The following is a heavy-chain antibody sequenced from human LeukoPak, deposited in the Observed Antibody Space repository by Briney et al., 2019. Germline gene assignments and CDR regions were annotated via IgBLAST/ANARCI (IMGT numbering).Heavy chain of an antibody. D-gene: IGHD2-15*01. CDR2: IYHSGST. CDR3: ARLLGYCSGGSCYPGPGYYYYGMDV. V-gene: IGHV4-30-2*01. J-gene: IGHJ6*02. CDR1: GGSISSGGYS. Sequence: PSQSLSLTCAVSGGSISSGGYSWSWIRQPPGKGLEWIGYIYHSGSTYYNPSLKSRVTISVDRSKNQFSLKLSSVTAADTAVYYCARLLGYCSGGSCYPGPGYYYYGMDVWGQGTTVTVSS.